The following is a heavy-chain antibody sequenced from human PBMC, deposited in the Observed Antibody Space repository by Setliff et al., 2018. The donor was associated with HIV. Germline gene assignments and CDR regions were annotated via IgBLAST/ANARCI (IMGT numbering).Heavy chain of an antibody. V-gene: IGHV4-34*01. CDR2: IHHSGPT. CDR1: GESFSGFY. CDR3: ASHQDYGDNYYFDF. J-gene: IGHJ4*02. D-gene: IGHD4-17*01. Sequence: SETLSLTCTIYGESFSGFYWGWIRQSPGKGLEWIAHIHHSGPTYYNPSLKSRVTLSVDTSKNQFSLRLSSMTATDAALYYCASHQDYGDNYYFDFWGQGTLVTVSS.